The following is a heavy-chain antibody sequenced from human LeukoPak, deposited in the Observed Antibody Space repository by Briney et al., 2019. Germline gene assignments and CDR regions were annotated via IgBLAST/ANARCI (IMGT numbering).Heavy chain of an antibody. D-gene: IGHD1-1*01. CDR2: IKTTLYGGTT. CDR3: TRDHRDDWNPGYYFDY. Sequence: GRSLRLSCAASGSAFGDFAMNWIRQAPGQGLEWVGFIKTTLYGGTTEYAASVKGRFTISRDDSTAIAHLQMNSLKTEDTAVYYCTRDHRDDWNPGYYFDYWGQGTLVTVSS. J-gene: IGHJ4*02. CDR1: GSAFGDFA. V-gene: IGHV3-49*03.